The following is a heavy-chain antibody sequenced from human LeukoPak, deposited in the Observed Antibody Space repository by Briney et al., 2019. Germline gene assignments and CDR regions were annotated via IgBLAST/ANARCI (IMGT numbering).Heavy chain of an antibody. CDR2: IIPIFGTA. J-gene: IGHJ6*03. D-gene: IGHD6-6*01. CDR3: ARTAARPPSYYYYYYMDV. CDR1: GGTFSSYA. Sequence: ASVKVSCKASGGTFSSYAISWVRQAPGQGLEWMGGIIPIFGTANYAQKFQGRVTITTDESTSTAYMELSSLRSEDTAVYYCARTAARPPSYYYYYYMDVWGKGTTVTVSS. V-gene: IGHV1-69*05.